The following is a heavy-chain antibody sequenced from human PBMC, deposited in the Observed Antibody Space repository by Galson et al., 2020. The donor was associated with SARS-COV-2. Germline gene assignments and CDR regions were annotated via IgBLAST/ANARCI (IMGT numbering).Heavy chain of an antibody. CDR1: GFSHSTSGVG. D-gene: IGHD3-10*01. V-gene: IGHV2-5*02. CDR3: AHRSMTRVRGSFDP. Sequence: SSHTLLTPTQTLTLTCTFPGFSHSTSGVGVGWIRQPPGKALKYLALTYWDDDKSYSPSPKSRLTITKDTSKNQVVLTMTNMDPLDRATYYCAHRSMTRVRGSFDPWGQATLVAVSS. J-gene: IGHJ5*02. CDR2: TYWDDDK.